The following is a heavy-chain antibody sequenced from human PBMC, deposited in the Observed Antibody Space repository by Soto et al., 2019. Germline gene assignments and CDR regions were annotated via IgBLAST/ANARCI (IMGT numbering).Heavy chain of an antibody. V-gene: IGHV6-1*01. CDR2: TFYRSKWYN. Sequence: QTLSLTCAISGDSVSSNSAAWNWIRLSPSRGLEWLGRTFYRSKWYNDYDLSVKSRITIIPDTSNNQFSLHLNSVTPEDTAIYYCARAGITDVGLVPHFDFWGQGTLVTVSS. J-gene: IGHJ4*02. CDR3: ARAGITDVGLVPHFDF. CDR1: GDSVSSNSAA. D-gene: IGHD3-3*01.